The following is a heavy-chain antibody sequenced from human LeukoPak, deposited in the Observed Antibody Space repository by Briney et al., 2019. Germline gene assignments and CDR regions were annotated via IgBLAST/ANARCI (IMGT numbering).Heavy chain of an antibody. CDR1: GGSFSGYY. CDR2: INHSGGT. J-gene: IGHJ3*02. Sequence: PSETLSLTCAAYGGSFSGYYWSWIRQPPGKGLEWIGEINHSGGTNYSPSLKSRVTISVDTSKNQFSLKLSSVTAADTAVYYCASRDANIVGATRAFDIWGQGTMVTVSS. D-gene: IGHD1-26*01. V-gene: IGHV4-34*01. CDR3: ASRDANIVGATRAFDI.